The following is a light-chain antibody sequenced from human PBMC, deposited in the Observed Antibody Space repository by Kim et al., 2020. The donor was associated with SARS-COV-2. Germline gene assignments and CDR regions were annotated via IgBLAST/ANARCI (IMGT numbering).Light chain of an antibody. CDR1: QSISSW. CDR3: HQGRA. J-gene: IGKJ1*01. V-gene: IGKV1-5*03. CDR2: KAS. Sequence: STPSAAAGDRVTITCRARQSISSWLAWYQQKPGKAPKLLIYKASSLESGVASRFSGSGSGTEFTLTISSLQPDDFATYYCHQGRAFGQGTKVEIK.